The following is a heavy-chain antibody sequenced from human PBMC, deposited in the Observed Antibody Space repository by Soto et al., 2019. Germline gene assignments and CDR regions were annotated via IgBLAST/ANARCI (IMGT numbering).Heavy chain of an antibody. J-gene: IGHJ3*02. V-gene: IGHV1-46*01. CDR1: GYIFSNYY. CDR3: ARRGMSEIGFDT. D-gene: IGHD3-10*01. CDR2: FNPSGDAT. Sequence: QVRLVQSGAEVKKPGTSVKVSCKASGYIFSNYYMHWVRQAPGQGLEWMGVFNPSGDATHYAQSFQGTVPVTRDTSTSTVYMELSTLTSEDTAVYYCARRGMSEIGFDTWGQGTMVTVSS.